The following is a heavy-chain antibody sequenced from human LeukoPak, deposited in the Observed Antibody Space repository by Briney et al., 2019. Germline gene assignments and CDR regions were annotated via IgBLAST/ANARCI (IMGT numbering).Heavy chain of an antibody. CDR3: AKDQTRNYYYGMDV. J-gene: IGHJ6*04. Sequence: GGSLRLSCAASGFTFSSYGMHWVRQAPGKRLEWVAVISYDGSNKYYADSVKGRFTISRDNSKNTLYLQMNSLRAEDTAVYYCAKDQTRNYYYGMDVWGKGTTVTVSS. CDR2: ISYDGSNK. CDR1: GFTFSSYG. V-gene: IGHV3-30*18.